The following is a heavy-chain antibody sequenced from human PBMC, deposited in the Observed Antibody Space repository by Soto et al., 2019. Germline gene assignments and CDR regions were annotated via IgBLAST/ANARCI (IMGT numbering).Heavy chain of an antibody. CDR3: ARSHYYDILTGYDEYYFDY. CDR2: IYYSGST. J-gene: IGHJ4*02. CDR1: GGSISSGDYY. Sequence: QVQLQESGPGLVKPSQTLSLTCTVSGGSISSGDYYWSWIRQPPGKGLEWIGYIYYSGSTYYNPSLKSRVTISVDTSKNQFSLKLSSVTAADTAVYYCARSHYYDILTGYDEYYFDYWGQGTLVTVSS. D-gene: IGHD3-9*01. V-gene: IGHV4-30-4*01.